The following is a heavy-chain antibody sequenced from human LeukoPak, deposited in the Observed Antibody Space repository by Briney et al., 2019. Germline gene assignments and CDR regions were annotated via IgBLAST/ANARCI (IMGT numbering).Heavy chain of an antibody. V-gene: IGHV3-20*04. CDR1: GFTFDDYG. Sequence: GGSLRLSCAASGFTFDDYGMSWVRQAPGKGLEWVSGINWNGGSTGYADSVKGRFTISRDNAKNSLYLQMSSLRAEDTALYYCARGNDRGYFDHWGQGTLVTVSS. CDR3: ARGNDRGYFDH. J-gene: IGHJ4*02. CDR2: INWNGGST. D-gene: IGHD3-9*01.